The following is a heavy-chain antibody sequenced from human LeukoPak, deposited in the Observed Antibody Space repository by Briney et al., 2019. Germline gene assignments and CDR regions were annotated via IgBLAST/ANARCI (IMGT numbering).Heavy chain of an antibody. Sequence: GASVKVSCKASGYTFTGYYMHWVRQAPGQGLEWMGWINPNSGGTNYAQKFQGRVTMTRDTSISTAYMELSRLRSDDTAVYYCARGQVGAPSSDAFDIWGQGTMVTVSS. D-gene: IGHD1-26*01. V-gene: IGHV1-2*02. J-gene: IGHJ3*02. CDR3: ARGQVGAPSSDAFDI. CDR1: GYTFTGYY. CDR2: INPNSGGT.